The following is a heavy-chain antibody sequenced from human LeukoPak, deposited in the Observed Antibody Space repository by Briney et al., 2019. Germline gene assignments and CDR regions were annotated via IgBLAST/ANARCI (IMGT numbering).Heavy chain of an antibody. V-gene: IGHV3-53*01. J-gene: IGHJ4*02. CDR2: IYSGGST. CDR1: GFTVSTKY. CDR3: AKGVNIGGYNSLDY. Sequence: GGSLRLSCAASGFTVSTKYMSWVRQAPGKGLEWVSVIYSGGSTYYADSVKGRFTISRDNSKNTLYLQMNSLRAEDTAVYYCAKGVNIGGYNSLDYWGQGTLVTVSS. D-gene: IGHD5-24*01.